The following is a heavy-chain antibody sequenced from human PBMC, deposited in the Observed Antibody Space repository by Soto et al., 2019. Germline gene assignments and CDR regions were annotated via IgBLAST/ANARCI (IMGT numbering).Heavy chain of an antibody. CDR3: ARHRSGSYYNFASDY. Sequence: SETLSLTCTVSGGSLSSSSYYLGWIRTPPGKGLEWIGSIYYSGSTYYNPSLKSRVTISVDTSKNQFSLKLSSVTAADTAVYYCARHRSGSYYNFASDYWGQGTLVTVSS. D-gene: IGHD3-10*01. CDR1: GGSLSSSSYY. V-gene: IGHV4-39*01. J-gene: IGHJ4*02. CDR2: IYYSGST.